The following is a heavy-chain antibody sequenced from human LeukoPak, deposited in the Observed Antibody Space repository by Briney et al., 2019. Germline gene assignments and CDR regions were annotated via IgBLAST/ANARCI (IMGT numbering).Heavy chain of an antibody. CDR3: ARSGATVWYYYYYMDV. V-gene: IGHV3-20*04. CDR1: GFTFDDYG. CDR2: INWNGGST. J-gene: IGHJ6*03. D-gene: IGHD3-16*01. Sequence: GGSLRLSCAASGFTFDDYGMSWVRHAPGKGLEWVSGINWNGGSTGYADSVKGRFTISRDNAKNSLYLQMNSLRAEDTAVYYCARSGATVWYYYYYMDVWGKGTTVTISS.